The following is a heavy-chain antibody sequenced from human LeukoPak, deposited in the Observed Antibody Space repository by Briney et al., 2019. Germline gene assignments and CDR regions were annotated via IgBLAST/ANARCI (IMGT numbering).Heavy chain of an antibody. J-gene: IGHJ6*03. D-gene: IGHD4-17*01. CDR2: IYTSGST. Sequence: PSQTLSLTCTVSGGSISSGSYYWSWIRQPAGKGLEWIGRIYTSGSTNYNPSLKSRVTISVDTSKNQFSLKLSSVTAADTAVYYCARDSIYGEDYYYYMDVWGKGTTATVSS. CDR3: ARDSIYGEDYYYYMDV. CDR1: GGSISSGSYY. V-gene: IGHV4-61*02.